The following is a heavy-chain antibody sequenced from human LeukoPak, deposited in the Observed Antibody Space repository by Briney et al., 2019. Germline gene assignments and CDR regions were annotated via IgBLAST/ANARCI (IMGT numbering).Heavy chain of an antibody. CDR3: ARGYSSIRGWIDP. CDR1: GGSVSSGSYY. CDR2: IYYSGST. J-gene: IGHJ5*02. V-gene: IGHV4-61*01. D-gene: IGHD6-13*01. Sequence: PSETLSLTCTVSGGSVSSGSYYWNWIRQPPGKGLEWIGYIYYSGSTNYNPSLNSRVTISLDTSKNQFSLKLSSVTAADTAVFYCARGYSSIRGWIDPWGQGTPVTVSS.